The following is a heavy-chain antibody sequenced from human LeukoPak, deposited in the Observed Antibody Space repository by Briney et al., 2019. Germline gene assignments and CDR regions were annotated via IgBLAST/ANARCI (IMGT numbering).Heavy chain of an antibody. D-gene: IGHD3-22*01. CDR1: GYSISSGYY. V-gene: IGHV4-38-2*02. CDR3: ARANTYYYDSSGYYRAALFDY. CDR2: IYHGGST. Sequence: SETLSLTCTVSGYSISSGYYWGWIRQPPGKGLEWIGSIYHGGSTYYNPSLKSRVTISIDTSKNQFSLKLSSVTAADTAVYYCARANTYYYDSSGYYRAALFDYWGQGTLVTVSS. J-gene: IGHJ4*02.